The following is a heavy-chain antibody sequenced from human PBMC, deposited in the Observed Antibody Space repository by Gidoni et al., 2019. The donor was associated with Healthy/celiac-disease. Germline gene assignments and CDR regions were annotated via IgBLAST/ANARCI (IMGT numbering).Heavy chain of an antibody. CDR1: GFTFSNAW. CDR3: TTDASTEYNWNDRYYYYGMDV. CDR2: IKSKTDGGTT. J-gene: IGHJ6*02. D-gene: IGHD1-20*01. V-gene: IGHV3-15*07. Sequence: EVQLVESGGGLVKPGGSLRLSCAASGFTFSNAWLNWVRQAPGKGLEWVGRIKSKTDGGTTDYAAPVKGRFTISRDDSKNTLYLQMNSLKTEDTAVYYCTTDASTEYNWNDRYYYYGMDVWGQGTTVTVSS.